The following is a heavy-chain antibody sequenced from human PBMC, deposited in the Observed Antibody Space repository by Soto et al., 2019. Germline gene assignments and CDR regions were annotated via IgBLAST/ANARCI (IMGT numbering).Heavy chain of an antibody. Sequence: GGSLRLSCAASGFTFSSYWMSWVRQAPGKGLEWVANIKQDGSEKYYVDSVKGRFTISRDNAKNSLYLQMNSLRAEDTAVYYCARVPYDSHGLDAFDIWGQGTMVTVSS. J-gene: IGHJ3*02. D-gene: IGHD3-22*01. CDR3: ARVPYDSHGLDAFDI. CDR1: GFTFSSYW. V-gene: IGHV3-7*05. CDR2: IKQDGSEK.